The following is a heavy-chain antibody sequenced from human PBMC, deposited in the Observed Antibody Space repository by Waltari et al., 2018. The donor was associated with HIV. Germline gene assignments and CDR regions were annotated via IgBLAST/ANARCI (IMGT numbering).Heavy chain of an antibody. V-gene: IGHV4-59*01. CDR1: GGSISSYY. Sequence: QVQLQESGPGLVKPSETLSLTCTVSGGSISSYYWSWIRQPPGKGLEWLGHIYYSGSTNYNPSLKSRVTISLDTSKNQFSLKLSSVTAADTAVYYCARVRITMIVARPNDAFDIWGQGTMVTVSS. D-gene: IGHD3-22*01. CDR2: IYYSGST. J-gene: IGHJ3*02. CDR3: ARVRITMIVARPNDAFDI.